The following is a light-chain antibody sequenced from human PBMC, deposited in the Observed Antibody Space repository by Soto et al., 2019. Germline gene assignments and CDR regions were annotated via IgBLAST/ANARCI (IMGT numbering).Light chain of an antibody. Sequence: DIQMTQSPSSLSASVGDRVTITCRASQGIRSYLAWYQQKPWKAPKLLIYAASSLQSGVPSRFSGSGAGTDFTLTISSLQSEDFAVYYCQQYNNWPRTFGQGTKVDIK. J-gene: IGKJ1*01. V-gene: IGKV1-9*01. CDR2: AAS. CDR3: QQYNNWPRT. CDR1: QGIRSY.